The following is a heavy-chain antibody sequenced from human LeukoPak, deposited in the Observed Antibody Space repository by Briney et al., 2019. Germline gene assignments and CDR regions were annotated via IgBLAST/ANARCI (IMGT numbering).Heavy chain of an antibody. J-gene: IGHJ4*02. CDR1: GGSISSSSYY. V-gene: IGHV4-39*07. CDR2: IYYTGST. Sequence: PSETLSLTCTVSGGSISSSSYYWGWIRQPPGKGLEWIGNIYYTGSTYYNPSLKSRVTISLDTSKNQFSLKLGSVTAADTAVYYCARDPSRYCSSTSYYHFDHWGQGTLVTVSS. D-gene: IGHD2-2*01. CDR3: ARDPSRYCSSTSYYHFDH.